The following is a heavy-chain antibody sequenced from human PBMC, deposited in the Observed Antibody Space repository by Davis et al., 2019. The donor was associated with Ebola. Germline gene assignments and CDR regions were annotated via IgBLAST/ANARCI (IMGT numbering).Heavy chain of an antibody. Sequence: SVKVSCKASAFTFTSSPVQWVRQARGQRREWIGWIVVVSGYTNYAQNFHERVTITRDMSTSTVYMELSSLRSEDTAVYYCAALPDHFDSSGSTDYFDYWGQGTLVTVSS. CDR1: AFTFTSSP. J-gene: IGHJ4*02. CDR3: AALPDHFDSSGSTDYFDY. CDR2: IVVVSGYT. V-gene: IGHV1-58*01. D-gene: IGHD3-22*01.